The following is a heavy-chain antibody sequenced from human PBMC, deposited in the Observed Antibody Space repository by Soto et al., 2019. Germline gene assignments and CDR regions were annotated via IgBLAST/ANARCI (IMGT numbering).Heavy chain of an antibody. CDR2: IIPILGIA. CDR1: GGTFSSYT. J-gene: IGHJ5*02. V-gene: IGHV1-69*08. CDR3: ARDMLGAGYSSGWYAH. D-gene: IGHD6-19*01. Sequence: QVQLVQSGAEVKKPGSSVKVSCTASGGTFSSYTISWVRQAPGQGLEWMGRIIPILGIANYAQKFQGRVTITADKSTSTAYMELSSLRSEDTAVYYCARDMLGAGYSSGWYAHWGQGTLVTVSS.